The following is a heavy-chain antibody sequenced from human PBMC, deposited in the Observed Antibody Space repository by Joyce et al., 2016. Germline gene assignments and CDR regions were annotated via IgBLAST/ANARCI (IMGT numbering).Heavy chain of an antibody. D-gene: IGHD5/OR15-5a*01. Sequence: EVQLVQSGAEVKKPGESLKISCKAYGYDFNNYWIVWVRQMPGKGLEWMGITWPGDSDTRYNPAFQGQVTISVDKTQTTAYLQWNNVTASDTAKYYCARRAWTCTLLKCHLDTWGQGTQVTVSS. J-gene: IGHJ5*02. CDR3: ARRAWTCTLLKCHLDT. CDR2: TWPGDSDT. V-gene: IGHV5-51*01. CDR1: GYDFNNYW.